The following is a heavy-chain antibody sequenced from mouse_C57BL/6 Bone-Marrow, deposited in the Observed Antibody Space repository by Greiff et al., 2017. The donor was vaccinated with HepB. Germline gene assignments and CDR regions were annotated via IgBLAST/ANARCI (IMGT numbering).Heavy chain of an antibody. CDR2: IYPRSGNT. CDR3: ARRPLTYGNYVNYYAMDY. Sequence: VQLVESGAELARPGASVKLSCKASGYTFTSYGISWVKQRTGQGLEWIGEIYPRSGNTYYNEKFKGKATLTADKSSSTAYMELRSLTSEDSAVYFCARRPLTYGNYVNYYAMDYWGQGTAVTVSS. V-gene: IGHV1-81*01. D-gene: IGHD2-1*01. J-gene: IGHJ4*01. CDR1: GYTFTSYG.